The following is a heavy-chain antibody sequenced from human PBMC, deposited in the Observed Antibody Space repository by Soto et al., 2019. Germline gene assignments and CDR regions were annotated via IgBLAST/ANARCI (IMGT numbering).Heavy chain of an antibody. CDR2: IYYSGST. V-gene: IGHV4-31*03. CDR3: ARSEYSSSSHGVSRFDY. CDR1: GGSISSGGYY. J-gene: IGHJ4*02. D-gene: IGHD6-6*01. Sequence: QVQLQESGPGPVKPSQTLSLTCTVSGGSISSGGYYWSWIRQHPGKGLEWIGYIYYSGSTYYNPSLKSRVTMSVDTSKNQFSLKLSSVTAADTAVYYCARSEYSSSSHGVSRFDYWGQGTLVTVSS.